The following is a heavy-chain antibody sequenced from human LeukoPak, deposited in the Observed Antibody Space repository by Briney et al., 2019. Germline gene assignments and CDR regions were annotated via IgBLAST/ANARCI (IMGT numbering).Heavy chain of an antibody. CDR3: ARVSRLSKSWYFDL. CDR2: IKQDGSEK. J-gene: IGHJ2*01. V-gene: IGHV3-7*01. CDR1: GFTFSSYW. Sequence: GGSLRLSCAASGFTFSSYWMTWVRQAPGKGLEWVANIKQDGSEKYYVDSVKGRFTISRDNAKNSLYLQMNSLRAEDTAVYYCARVSRLSKSWYFDLWGRGTLVTVSS. D-gene: IGHD2/OR15-2a*01.